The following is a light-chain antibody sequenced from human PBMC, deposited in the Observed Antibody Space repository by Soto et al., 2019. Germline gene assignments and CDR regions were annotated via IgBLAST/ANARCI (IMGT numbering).Light chain of an antibody. CDR1: QSVSSSY. CDR3: QQYGSSPFT. V-gene: IGKV3-20*01. J-gene: IGKJ4*01. Sequence: EIVLTQSPGTLSLSPGERATLSCRASQSVSSSYLAGYQQKPGQAPRLLIYGASSRATGIPDRFSGSGSGTDFSLTISRLEPEDFAAYYCQQYGSSPFTFGGGNKVEIK. CDR2: GAS.